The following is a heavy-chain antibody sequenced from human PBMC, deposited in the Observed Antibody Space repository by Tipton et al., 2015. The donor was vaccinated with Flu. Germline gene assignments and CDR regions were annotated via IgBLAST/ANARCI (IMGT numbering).Heavy chain of an antibody. D-gene: IGHD1-26*01. CDR2: VYDTGMT. CDR3: ASLRPGVGKDV. J-gene: IGHJ6*02. V-gene: IGHV4-4*07. CDR1: GGSISGSY. Sequence: TLSLTCTVSGGSISGSYWTWIRQSAERGLEWIGRVYDTGMTNYNPSLKSRVTMSVETSKNQFFLKVNFVTAADTAVYYCASLRPGVGKDVWGQGTTVTVS.